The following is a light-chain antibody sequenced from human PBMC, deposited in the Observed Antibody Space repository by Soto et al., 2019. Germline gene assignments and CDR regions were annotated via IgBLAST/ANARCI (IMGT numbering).Light chain of an antibody. CDR1: QSVRSN. Sequence: EIVMTQSPATLSVSPGERATLSCRASQSVRSNLAWYQQKPGQAPRLVIYAASTRASGIPARFSGSGSGTEFTLSISSLQSEDFAVYYCQQYGNWPRTFGQGTKVDIK. CDR2: AAS. V-gene: IGKV3-15*01. CDR3: QQYGNWPRT. J-gene: IGKJ1*01.